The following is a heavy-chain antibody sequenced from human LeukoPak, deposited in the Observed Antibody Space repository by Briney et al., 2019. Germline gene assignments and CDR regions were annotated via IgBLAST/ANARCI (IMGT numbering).Heavy chain of an antibody. CDR3: ARAPSYYGSGSYYAFDI. CDR1: GGSISNGGYS. D-gene: IGHD3-10*01. J-gene: IGHJ3*02. CDR2: IYHSGST. V-gene: IGHV4-30-2*01. Sequence: SQTLSLTCAVSGGSISNGGYSWSWIRQPPGKGLEWIGYIYHSGSTYYNPSLKSRVTISVDRSKNQFSLKLSSVTAADTAVYYCARAPSYYGSGSYYAFDIWGQGTMVTVSS.